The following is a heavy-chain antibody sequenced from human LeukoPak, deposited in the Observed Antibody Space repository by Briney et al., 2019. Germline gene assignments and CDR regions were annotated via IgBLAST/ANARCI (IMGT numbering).Heavy chain of an antibody. J-gene: IGHJ4*02. Sequence: ASVKVSCKASGYTFTSYVINWVRQATGQGLEWMGWMNPNSGNTGYAQKFQGRVTMTRNTSISTAYMELSSLRSEDTAVYYCARVKRWLQLQPFDYWGQGTLVTVSS. CDR2: MNPNSGNT. D-gene: IGHD5-24*01. V-gene: IGHV1-8*01. CDR1: GYTFTSYV. CDR3: ARVKRWLQLQPFDY.